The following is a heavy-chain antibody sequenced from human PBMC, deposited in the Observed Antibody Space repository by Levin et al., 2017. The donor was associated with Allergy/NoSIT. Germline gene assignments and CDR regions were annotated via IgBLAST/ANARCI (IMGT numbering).Heavy chain of an antibody. CDR1: GYTFTGYY. D-gene: IGHD2-15*01. J-gene: IGHJ4*02. CDR2: INPNSGGT. Sequence: ASVKVSCKASGYTFTGYYMHWVRQAPGQGLEWMGWINPNSGGTNYAQKFQGRVTMTRDTSISTAYMELSRLRSDDTAVYYCAAGDCSGGSCEFDYWGQGTLVTVSS. CDR3: AAGDCSGGSCEFDY. V-gene: IGHV1-2*02.